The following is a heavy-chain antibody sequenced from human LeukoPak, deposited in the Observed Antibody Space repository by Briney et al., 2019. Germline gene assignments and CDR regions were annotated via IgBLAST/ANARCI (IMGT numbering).Heavy chain of an antibody. CDR1: GFTFGDYA. J-gene: IGHJ4*02. CDR3: ARVRPYDYVWGSYRPLDY. V-gene: IGHV3-49*03. D-gene: IGHD3-16*02. Sequence: GGSLRLSCTASGFTFGDYAMSWFRQAPGKGLEWVGFIRSKAYGGTTEYAASVKGRFTISRDDSKNTLYLQMNSLRAEDTAVYYCARVRPYDYVWGSYRPLDYWGQGTLVTVSS. CDR2: IRSKAYGGTT.